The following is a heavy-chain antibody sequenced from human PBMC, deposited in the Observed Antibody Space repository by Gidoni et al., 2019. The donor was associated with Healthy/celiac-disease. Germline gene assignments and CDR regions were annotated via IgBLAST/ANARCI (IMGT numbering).Heavy chain of an antibody. Sequence: EVQLLESGGGLVHPGGSLRLPCAASGFTCSSFAISWVRPALGKGLEWVAAIIGSGGSTYYADSVKGRFTISRDNSKNTLYLKMNSLRAEDTAVYYCAKAQDSVTGLSFMNWGQGTLVTVSS. CDR2: IIGSGGST. J-gene: IGHJ4*02. D-gene: IGHD3-16*01. CDR3: AKAQDSVTGLSFMN. CDR1: GFTCSSFA. V-gene: IGHV3-23*01.